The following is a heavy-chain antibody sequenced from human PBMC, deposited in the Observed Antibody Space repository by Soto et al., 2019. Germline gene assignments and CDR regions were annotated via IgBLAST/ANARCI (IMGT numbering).Heavy chain of an antibody. CDR3: ARSSVAAAGTLGN. CDR2: IIPVLGVA. D-gene: IGHD6-13*01. V-gene: IGHV1-69*02. Sequence: QVQLVQSGAEVKKPGSSVKVSCKASGGTLNSYTITWVRQAPGHGPEWLGRIIPVLGVANYAQTFQGRVTITADKSTSTVYMDLTSLRSEDTAVYYCARSSVAAAGTLGNWGPGTLVTVSS. J-gene: IGHJ4*02. CDR1: GGTLNSYT.